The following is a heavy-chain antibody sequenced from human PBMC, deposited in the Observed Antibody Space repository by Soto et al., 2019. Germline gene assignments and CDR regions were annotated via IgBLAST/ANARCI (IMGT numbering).Heavy chain of an antibody. CDR1: GFTFSSYA. Sequence: QVQLVEAGGGVVQPGRSLRLSCAASGFTFSSYAMHWVRQAPGKGLEWGAVISYDGSNKYYADSVKGRFTISRENSKITLYLQMNSRRAEDTAVYYCARGYSSSWYYFDYWVQGTLVTVSS. CDR3: ARGYSSSWYYFDY. V-gene: IGHV3-30-3*01. D-gene: IGHD6-13*01. CDR2: ISYDGSNK. J-gene: IGHJ4*02.